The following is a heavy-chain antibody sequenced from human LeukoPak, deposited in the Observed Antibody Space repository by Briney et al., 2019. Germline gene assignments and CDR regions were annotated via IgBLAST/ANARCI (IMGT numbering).Heavy chain of an antibody. CDR1: GFTFSSYG. V-gene: IGHV3-33*06. CDR2: IWYDGSNK. Sequence: PGRSLRLSCAASGFTFSSYGMHWVRQAPGKGLEWVAVIWYDGSNKYYADSVKGRFTISRDNSKNTLYLQMNSLRAEDTAVYYCAKNPSGSIYYGMDVWGQGTTVTVSS. D-gene: IGHD5-12*01. CDR3: AKNPSGSIYYGMDV. J-gene: IGHJ6*02.